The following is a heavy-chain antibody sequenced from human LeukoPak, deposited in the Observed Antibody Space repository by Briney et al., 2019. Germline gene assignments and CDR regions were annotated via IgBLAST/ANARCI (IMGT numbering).Heavy chain of an antibody. J-gene: IGHJ5*02. CDR3: ATIVLGGNWFDP. Sequence: ASVKVSCKVSGYTLTELSMHWVRQAPGKGLEWMGGFDPEGGETIYAQKFQGRVTMTEDTSTDTAYMGLSSLRSEDTAVYYCATIVLGGNWFDPWGQGTLVTVSS. V-gene: IGHV1-24*01. CDR1: GYTLTELS. D-gene: IGHD2-8*02. CDR2: FDPEGGET.